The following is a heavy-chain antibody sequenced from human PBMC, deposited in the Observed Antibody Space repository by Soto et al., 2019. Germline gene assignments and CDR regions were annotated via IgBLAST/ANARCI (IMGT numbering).Heavy chain of an antibody. D-gene: IGHD6-19*01. Sequence: QVQLVQSGAEVKKPGASVKVSCKASGYTFSSNGVSWVRQAPGQGLEWMGWISTFNGNAHYAQKFQGRVTMTTDTSTNTAYMELGSLNSDDTAVYYCARLNGYSSGWYDYLGQGTLVTVSS. CDR2: ISTFNGNA. CDR3: ARLNGYSSGWYDY. J-gene: IGHJ4*02. CDR1: GYTFSSNG. V-gene: IGHV1-18*04.